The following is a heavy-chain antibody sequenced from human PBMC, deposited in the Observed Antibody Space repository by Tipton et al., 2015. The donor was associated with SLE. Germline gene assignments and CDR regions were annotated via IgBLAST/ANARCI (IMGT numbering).Heavy chain of an antibody. CDR3: ASSLYCSGGSCYSRGADY. CDR2: ISTTDKYI. J-gene: IGHJ4*02. CDR1: GFTFSDYY. D-gene: IGHD2-15*01. V-gene: IGHV3-21*01. Sequence: SLRLSCAASGFTFSDYYMNWVRQAPGRGLEWVSSISTTDKYIYYADSVKGRFTISRDNAKNSLYLQMNSLRAEDTAVYYCASSLYCSGGSCYSRGADYWGQGTLVTVSS.